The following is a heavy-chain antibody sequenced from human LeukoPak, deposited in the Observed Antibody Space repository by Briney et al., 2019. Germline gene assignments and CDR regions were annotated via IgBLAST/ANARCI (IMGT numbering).Heavy chain of an antibody. D-gene: IGHD1-26*01. Sequence: GGSLRLSCAASGFTFSTYGMHWVRQAPGKGLEWVAFIQYDGGDKYYADSVKGRFTISRDNSKNTLYLQMNSLRPEDTAVYYCAKNRSGSYIDYWGQGTLVTVSS. J-gene: IGHJ4*02. CDR2: IQYDGGDK. CDR3: AKNRSGSYIDY. CDR1: GFTFSTYG. V-gene: IGHV3-30*02.